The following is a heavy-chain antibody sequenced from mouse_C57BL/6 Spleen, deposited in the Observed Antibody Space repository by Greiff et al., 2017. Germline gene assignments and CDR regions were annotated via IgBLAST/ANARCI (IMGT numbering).Heavy chain of an antibody. CDR2: IFPGDGDT. CDR1: GYAFSSYW. D-gene: IGHD2-2*01. CDR3: ARDGYGGRFAY. V-gene: IGHV1-80*01. Sequence: VQLQQSGAELVKPGASVKISCKASGYAFSSYWLYWVKQRPGKGLEWIGQIFPGDGDTNYNGKFKGKATLTADKSSSTAYMQLSSLTSEDSAVYYCARDGYGGRFAYWGQGTLVTVSA. J-gene: IGHJ3*01.